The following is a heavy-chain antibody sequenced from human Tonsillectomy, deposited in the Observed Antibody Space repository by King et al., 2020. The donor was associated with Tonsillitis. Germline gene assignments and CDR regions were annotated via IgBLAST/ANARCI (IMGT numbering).Heavy chain of an antibody. CDR3: ARDALGRYFDF. J-gene: IGHJ4*02. CDR1: GFTLSTFG. CDR2: ISDDGSFA. V-gene: IGHV3-33*01. Sequence: VQLVETGGGVVQPGRALRLSCLSSGFTLSTFGMYLVRQTPGKGRECVAVISDDGSFASYSDSLKGRFAISRDISKNTLYLQMNGLSADDTAVYYCARDALGRYFDFWGQGTLVTVSS. D-gene: IGHD7-27*01.